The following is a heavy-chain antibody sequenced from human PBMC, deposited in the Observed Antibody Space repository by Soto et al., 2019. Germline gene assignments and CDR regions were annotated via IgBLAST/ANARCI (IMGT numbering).Heavy chain of an antibody. J-gene: IGHJ4*02. Sequence: SSPTLVNPTQTLTLTCTFSGFSLSTSGMRVSWIRQPPGKALEWLARIDWDDDKFYNTSLKTRLAISKDSSKNQVVLTMTNMDPVDTATYYCARMFHCSGGTCPFDYWGQGALVTVSS. CDR1: GFSLSTSGMR. CDR3: ARMFHCSGGTCPFDY. CDR2: IDWDDDK. V-gene: IGHV2-70*04. D-gene: IGHD2-15*01.